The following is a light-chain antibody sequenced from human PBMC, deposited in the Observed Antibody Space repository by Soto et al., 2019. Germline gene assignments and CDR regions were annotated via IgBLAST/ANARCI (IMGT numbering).Light chain of an antibody. CDR3: SSYTKSTSAV. CDR1: SSDVGTYNL. J-gene: IGLJ3*02. V-gene: IGLV2-14*02. Sequence: QSVLTQPASVSGSPGQSITISCTGTSSDVGTYNLVSWYQQHPGKAPKLIIYEVTKRPSGVSNRFSGSKSGNTASLTISGLQAEDEADYYCSSYTKSTSAVFGGGTKLTVL. CDR2: EVT.